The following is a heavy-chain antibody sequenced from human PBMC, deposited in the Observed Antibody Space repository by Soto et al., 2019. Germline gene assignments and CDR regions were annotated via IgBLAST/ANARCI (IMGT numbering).Heavy chain of an antibody. CDR3: AKSAYASGTQRFEP. D-gene: IGHD3-10*01. J-gene: IGHJ5*02. CDR1: GFTFSSYA. CDR2: VDGSGSTT. V-gene: IGHV3-23*01. Sequence: GGSLRLSCAASGFTFSSYAMSWVRQAPGKGLEWVSSVDGSGSTTYYADSVKGRFTISRDNSKNTLYLQMNSLRAEDTAVYHCAKSAYASGTQRFEPWGQGTLVTVSS.